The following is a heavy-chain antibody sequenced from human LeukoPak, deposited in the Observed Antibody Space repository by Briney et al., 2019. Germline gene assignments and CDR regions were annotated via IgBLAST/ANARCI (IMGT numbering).Heavy chain of an antibody. Sequence: GGSLRLSCAASGFTFSSYSMNWVRQAPGKGLEWVSSISSTSSYIYYADSVRGRFTISRDNAKNSLYLQMNSLRAEDTAVYYCAGPSSTVYWGRGTLVTVSS. J-gene: IGHJ4*02. D-gene: IGHD2-2*01. CDR3: AGPSSTVY. CDR1: GFTFSSYS. V-gene: IGHV3-21*01. CDR2: ISSTSSYI.